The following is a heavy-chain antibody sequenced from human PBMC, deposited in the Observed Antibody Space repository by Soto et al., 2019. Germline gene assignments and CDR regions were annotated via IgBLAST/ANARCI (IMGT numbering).Heavy chain of an antibody. V-gene: IGHV1-69*13. CDR2: IIPIFGTA. Sequence: ASVKVSCKASGGTFSSYAISWVRQAPGQGLEWMGGIIPIFGTANYAQKFQGRVTITADESTSTAYMELSSLRSEDTAVYYCARGGSNYYDSSGPYSGFDYWGQGTLVTVSS. CDR3: ARGGSNYYDSSGPYSGFDY. CDR1: GGTFSSYA. J-gene: IGHJ4*02. D-gene: IGHD3-22*01.